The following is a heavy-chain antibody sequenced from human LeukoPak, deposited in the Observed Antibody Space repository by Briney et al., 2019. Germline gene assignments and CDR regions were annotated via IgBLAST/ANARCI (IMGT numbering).Heavy chain of an antibody. J-gene: IGHJ4*02. CDR2: IYSGDRS. D-gene: IGHD6-13*01. CDR1: GISVRGSY. V-gene: IGHV3-53*01. Sequence: SGGSLRPSCEVSGISVRGSYMSWVRHAPGKGLEWVSVIYSGDRSYYAESVKGRFTISRDTSKNTLYLQMNNLRADDTARYYCTRDLTGTTWSENDYWGQGTLVTISS. CDR3: TRDLTGTTWSENDY.